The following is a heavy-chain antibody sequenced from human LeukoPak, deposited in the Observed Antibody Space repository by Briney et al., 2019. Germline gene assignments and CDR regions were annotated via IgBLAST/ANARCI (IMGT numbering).Heavy chain of an antibody. V-gene: IGHV1-69*04. D-gene: IGHD3-10*01. Sequence: ASVKVSCKASGGTFSSYAISWVRQAPGQGLEWMGRIIPILGIANYAQKFQGRVTITADKSTSTAYMELSSLRSEDTAVYYCARDGFGELKPDYWGQGTLVTVSS. J-gene: IGHJ4*02. CDR2: IIPILGIA. CDR1: GGTFSSYA. CDR3: ARDGFGELKPDY.